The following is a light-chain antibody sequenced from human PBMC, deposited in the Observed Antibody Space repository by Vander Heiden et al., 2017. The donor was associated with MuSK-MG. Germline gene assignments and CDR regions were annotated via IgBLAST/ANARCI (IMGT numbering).Light chain of an antibody. V-gene: IGKV3-20*01. CDR3: QQYETSPG. Sequence: EIVLRQSPGTLSLSPGERATLSCRASQSITSIYLAWYQQKPGQAPRLLIYGASNRATGIPDRFSGNGSGRDFTLTISRLEPEDVAVYYCQQYETSPGFGHGTKVEIK. J-gene: IGKJ3*01. CDR1: QSITSIY. CDR2: GAS.